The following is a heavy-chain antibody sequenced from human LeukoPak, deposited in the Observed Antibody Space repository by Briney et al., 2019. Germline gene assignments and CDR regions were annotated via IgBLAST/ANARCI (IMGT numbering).Heavy chain of an antibody. J-gene: IGHJ6*02. CDR3: ARLPDIGYCSGGSCYPPGYYYYGMDV. CDR1: VGTFSSYA. V-gene: IGHV1-69*04. Sequence: ASVKVSCKASVGTFSSYAISWVRQAPGQGLEWMGRIIPILGITNYAQKFQGRVTIIADKSTSTAYMELSSLRSEDTAVYYCARLPDIGYCSGGSCYPPGYYYYGMDVWGQGTTVTVSS. D-gene: IGHD2-15*01. CDR2: IIPILGIT.